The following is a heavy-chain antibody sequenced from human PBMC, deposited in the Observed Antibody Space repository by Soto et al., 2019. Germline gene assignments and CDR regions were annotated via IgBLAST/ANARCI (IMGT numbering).Heavy chain of an antibody. CDR3: ARDEGFNVY. CDR2: IWYDGSYK. D-gene: IGHD2-15*01. V-gene: IGHV3-33*01. CDR1: GFTFSSYG. J-gene: IGHJ4*02. Sequence: PGGSLRLSCAASGFTFSSYGMYWVRQAPGKGLEWVAVIWYDGSYKYYEDSVKGRFTISRDNSKNTLYLQMNSLRAEDTAVYYCARDEGFNVYWGQGTLVTVSS.